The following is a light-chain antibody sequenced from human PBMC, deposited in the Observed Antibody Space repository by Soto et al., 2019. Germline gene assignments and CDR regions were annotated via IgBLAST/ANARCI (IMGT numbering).Light chain of an antibody. V-gene: IGKV1-5*01. CDR3: QQYNSYWT. CDR1: QSVRNW. J-gene: IGKJ1*01. Sequence: EIKMTQSPSALYASMGDRVTITCRASQSVRNWLAWYQQKPGRAPQLLIYDASSLESGVPSRFSGSGSGTEFTLTLSSLQPDDFATYYCQQYNSYWTFGQGSKVDIK. CDR2: DAS.